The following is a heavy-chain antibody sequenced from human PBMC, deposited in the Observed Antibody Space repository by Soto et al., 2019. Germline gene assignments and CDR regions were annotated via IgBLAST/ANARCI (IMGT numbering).Heavy chain of an antibody. CDR3: ARVLSRTIFGVVGYWFDP. CDR1: GFTFSMYW. D-gene: IGHD3-3*01. V-gene: IGHV3-74*01. J-gene: IGHJ5*02. Sequence: PGGSLSLSCAASGFTFSMYWMHWVRQVPGKGPEWVSRINDDGISTNYADSVKGRFTISRDNAKNTLYLQMNSLRAEDTAVYYCARVLSRTIFGVVGYWFDPWGQGTLVTVSS. CDR2: INDDGIST.